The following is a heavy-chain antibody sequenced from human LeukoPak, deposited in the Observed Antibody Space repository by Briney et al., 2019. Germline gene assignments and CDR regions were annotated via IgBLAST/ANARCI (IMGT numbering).Heavy chain of an antibody. Sequence: SETLSLTCTVSGGSISSYYWSWIRQPPGKGLEWIGYIYTSGSTNYNPSLKSRVTISVDTSKNQFSLKLSSVTAADTAVYYCARHYGSSGYFGWFDPWGQGTLVTVSS. D-gene: IGHD3-22*01. V-gene: IGHV4-4*09. J-gene: IGHJ5*02. CDR3: ARHYGSSGYFGWFDP. CDR1: GGSISSYY. CDR2: IYTSGST.